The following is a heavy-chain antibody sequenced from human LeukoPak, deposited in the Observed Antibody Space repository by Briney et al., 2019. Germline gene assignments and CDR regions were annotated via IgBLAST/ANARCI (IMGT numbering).Heavy chain of an antibody. CDR3: AREVVPAAMGYYYYYMDV. Sequence: PSETLSLTCTVSGGSISSGSYYWSWIRQPAGKGLEWIGRIYTSGSTNYNPSLKSRVTMSVGTSKNQFSLKLSSVTAADTAVYYCAREVVPAAMGYYYYYMDVWGKGTTVTVSS. CDR1: GGSISSGSYY. CDR2: IYTSGST. V-gene: IGHV4-61*02. D-gene: IGHD2-2*01. J-gene: IGHJ6*03.